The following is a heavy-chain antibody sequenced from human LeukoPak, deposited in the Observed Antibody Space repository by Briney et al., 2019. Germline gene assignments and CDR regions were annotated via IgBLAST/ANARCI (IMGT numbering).Heavy chain of an antibody. CDR1: GLTGSHNY. CDR3: IVFGDSDH. CDR2: IHTSGDT. D-gene: IGHD4-17*01. V-gene: IGHV3-53*01. Sequence: GGSLRLSCAASGLTGSHNYVSWVRQAPGKGLEWVSAIHTSGDTCYANSVKGRFTISRDTSKNTLYLQINSLRVEDTAVYYCIVFGDSDHWGQGTLVTVSS. J-gene: IGHJ4*02.